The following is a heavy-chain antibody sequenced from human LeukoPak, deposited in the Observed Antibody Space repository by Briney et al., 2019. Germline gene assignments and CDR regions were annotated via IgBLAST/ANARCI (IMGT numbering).Heavy chain of an antibody. J-gene: IGHJ4*02. Sequence: SETLSLTCAVYGGSFSGYYWSWIRQPPGKGLEWIGEINHGGSTNYNPSLKSRVTISVDTSKNQFSLKLSSVTAADTAVYYCARPKPYCSSTSCSDYWSQGTLVTVSS. CDR1: GGSFSGYY. CDR2: INHGGST. V-gene: IGHV4-34*01. D-gene: IGHD2-2*01. CDR3: ARPKPYCSSTSCSDY.